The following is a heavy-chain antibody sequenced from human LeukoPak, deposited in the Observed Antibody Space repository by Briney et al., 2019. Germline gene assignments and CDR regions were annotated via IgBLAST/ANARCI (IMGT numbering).Heavy chain of an antibody. CDR1: GFTFSSYA. J-gene: IGHJ4*02. D-gene: IGHD2-15*01. CDR2: ISSNGCSK. CDR3: VRGEAATTFDY. V-gene: IGHV3-64D*09. Sequence: GGSLRLSCSASGFTFSSYAMQWVRQAPGKGLEYVSAISSNGCSKYYADSVKGRFTISRDNSKNTLYLQMSSLRAEDTAVYYCVRGEAATTFDYWGQGTLVTVSS.